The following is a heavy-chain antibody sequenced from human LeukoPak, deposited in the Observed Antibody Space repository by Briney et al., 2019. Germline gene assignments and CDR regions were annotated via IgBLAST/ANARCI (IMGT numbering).Heavy chain of an antibody. CDR1: GYTFTSYG. Sequence: ASVKVSCKASGYTFTSYGISWVRQAPGQGLEWMGRISAHNGNANYAQKFQGRVTMTTDTLATTAYMELRSLRSDDTAVYYCARDLERYYDLEGRSGYWGQGTLVTVSS. J-gene: IGHJ4*02. CDR3: ARDLERYYDLEGRSGY. V-gene: IGHV1-18*01. CDR2: ISAHNGNA. D-gene: IGHD3-3*01.